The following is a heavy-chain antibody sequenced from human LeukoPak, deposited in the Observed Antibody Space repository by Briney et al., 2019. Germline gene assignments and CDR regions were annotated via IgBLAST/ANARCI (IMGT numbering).Heavy chain of an antibody. CDR3: AVARAATRFDY. D-gene: IGHD2-15*01. Sequence: SETLSLTCTVSGDSINTYYWSWIRQPPGKGLEWIGYIYYSGSTNYNPSLKSRVTIAVDTSKNQFSLKLSSVTAADTAVYYCAVARAATRFDYWGQGTLVTVSS. J-gene: IGHJ4*02. CDR2: IYYSGST. V-gene: IGHV4-59*01. CDR1: GDSINTYY.